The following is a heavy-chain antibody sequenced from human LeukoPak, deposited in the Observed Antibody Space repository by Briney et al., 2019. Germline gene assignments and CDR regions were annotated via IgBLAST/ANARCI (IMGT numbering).Heavy chain of an antibody. D-gene: IGHD1-26*01. Sequence: PGGSLRLSCAASGFTFSGSAMHWVRQAPGKGLEWVAVISYDGSNKYYADSVKGRFTISRDNSKNTLYLQMNSLRAEDTAVYYCAKGFSSYFYYYYYMDVWGKGTTVTVSS. CDR2: ISYDGSNK. CDR3: AKGFSSYFYYYYYMDV. V-gene: IGHV3-30*04. J-gene: IGHJ6*03. CDR1: GFTFSGSA.